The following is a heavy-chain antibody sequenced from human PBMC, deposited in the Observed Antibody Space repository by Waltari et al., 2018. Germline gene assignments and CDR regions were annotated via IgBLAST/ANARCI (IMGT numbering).Heavy chain of an antibody. D-gene: IGHD3-10*01. J-gene: IGHJ5*02. CDR2: IIPIFGTA. CDR3: ARRGAGYYYGSGSYDWFDP. Sequence: QVQLVQSGAEVKKPGSSVKVSCKASGGTFRSYAISWVRKAPGQGLEWMGGIIPIFGTANYAQKFQGRVTITADESTSTAYMELSSLRSEDTAVYYCARRGAGYYYGSGSYDWFDPWGQGTLVTVSS. V-gene: IGHV1-69*13. CDR1: GGTFRSYA.